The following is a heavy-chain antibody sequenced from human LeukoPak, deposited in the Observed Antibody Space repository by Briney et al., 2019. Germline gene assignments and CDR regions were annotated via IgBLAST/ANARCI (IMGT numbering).Heavy chain of an antibody. CDR2: TKIKTDDGTP. V-gene: IGHV3-15*01. CDR1: GFTFSNAW. Sequence: PGGSLRLSCAASGFTFSNAWMIWMGWVRQAPGKGLEWVGLTKIKTDDGTPDYAALVKGRFTISRDDSKNTAYLEMNSLETEDTAVYYCISGGGTADYWGQGTLVSVSS. D-gene: IGHD1-1*01. CDR3: ISGGGTADY. J-gene: IGHJ4*02.